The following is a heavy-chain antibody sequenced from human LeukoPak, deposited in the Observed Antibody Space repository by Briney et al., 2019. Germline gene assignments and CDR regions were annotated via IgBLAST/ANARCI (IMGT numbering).Heavy chain of an antibody. V-gene: IGHV3-7*01. J-gene: IGHJ5*02. CDR1: GFTLGSYW. D-gene: IGHD3-3*01. Sequence: GGSLRLSCAASGFTLGSYWMTWVRQAPRKGLEWAAAIKEDGSETYYVDSVKGRFTISRDNAKNSLYLQMSSLRAEDTAVYYCARDGPDYDFWSGPSNWFDPWGQGTLVTVSS. CDR3: ARDGPDYDFWSGPSNWFDP. CDR2: IKEDGSET.